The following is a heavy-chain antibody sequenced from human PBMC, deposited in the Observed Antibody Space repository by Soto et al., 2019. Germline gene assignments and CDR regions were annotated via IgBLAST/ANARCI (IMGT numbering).Heavy chain of an antibody. CDR3: AVGYCSSTSCYDPRLYYDGMDV. CDR2: ISYEGSNK. Sequence: QVQLVESGGGVVQPGRSLRLSCAASGFTFSSYGMHWVRQAPGKGLEWVAGISYEGSNKYYADSVKGRFTISRDNTKNTLYLQMNSLRAEDTDMYYCAVGYCSSTSCYDPRLYYDGMDVWGQGTTVTVSS. J-gene: IGHJ6*02. D-gene: IGHD2-2*01. CDR1: GFTFSSYG. V-gene: IGHV3-30*03.